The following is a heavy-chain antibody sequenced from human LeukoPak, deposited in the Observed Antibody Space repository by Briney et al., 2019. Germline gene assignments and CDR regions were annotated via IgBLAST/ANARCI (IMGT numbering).Heavy chain of an antibody. V-gene: IGHV1-18*01. CDR3: ARDATAMVPLQGGMDV. CDR2: ISANNGNT. CDR1: GYTFTSYG. Sequence: ASVKVSCKASGYTFTSYGISWVRQAPGQGLEWMGWISANNGNTNYVQKFQGRITMTTDTSTSTAYMELRSLRYDDTAVYHCARDATAMVPLQGGMDVWGQGTTVTVSS. J-gene: IGHJ6*02. D-gene: IGHD5-18*01.